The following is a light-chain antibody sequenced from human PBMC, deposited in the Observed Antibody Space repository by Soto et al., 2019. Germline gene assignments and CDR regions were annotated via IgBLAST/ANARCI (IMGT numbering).Light chain of an antibody. Sequence: QSALTQPASVSGSPRQSITISCTGTSSDVGGYNYVSWYQQHPGKAPKLMIYDVSNRPSGVSNRFSGSKSGNTASLTISGLQAEDEAAYYCSSYTSSDTLVFGGGTKLTVL. CDR2: DVS. CDR3: SSYTSSDTLV. V-gene: IGLV2-14*01. J-gene: IGLJ2*01. CDR1: SSDVGGYNY.